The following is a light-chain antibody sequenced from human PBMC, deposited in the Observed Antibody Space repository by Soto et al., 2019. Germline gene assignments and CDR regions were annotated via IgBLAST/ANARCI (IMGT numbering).Light chain of an antibody. CDR1: QSISSNS. CDR3: QQYGSSPRIS. CDR2: GAS. J-gene: IGKJ5*01. Sequence: EMAMTQSRGTLSLSPGERATLSCRASQSISSNSLAWYQQKPGQAPRLFIYGASSRATGIPDRFIGSGSGTHFTLTISRLEPEDFALYYCQQYGSSPRISFGQGTRLEIK. V-gene: IGKV3-20*01.